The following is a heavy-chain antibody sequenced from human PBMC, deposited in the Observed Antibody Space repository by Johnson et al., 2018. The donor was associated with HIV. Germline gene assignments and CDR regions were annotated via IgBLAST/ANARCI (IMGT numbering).Heavy chain of an antibody. CDR3: ARRSMKSDAFDVWGPGTGHDAFDI. CDR2: IDFDGDT. V-gene: IGHV3-13*01. D-gene: IGHD3-10*01. J-gene: IGHJ3*02. Sequence: VQLVESGGGLVQPGGSLRLSCAASGFTLKDYGMHWVRQVLGKGVEWVSEIDFDGDTYYPDSVKGRFIASRDTDKNSIYLQVNTLTVDDTGVYFCARRSMKSDAFDVWGPGTGHDAFDIWGQGTMVTVSS. CDR1: GFTLKDYG.